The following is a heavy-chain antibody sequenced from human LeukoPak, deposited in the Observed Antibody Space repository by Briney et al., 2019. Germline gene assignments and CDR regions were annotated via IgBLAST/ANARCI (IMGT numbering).Heavy chain of an antibody. CDR2: ISPRTDST. CDR1: GYIFTSHH. Sequence: ASVTVSCKASGYIFTSHHMHWVRQAPGQGLEWMGVISPRTDSTNYAQKFQDRVTVTKDTSTTTWYMELRSLKSEDTAMYYCAREGFSRGGTGGFDYWGQGTLVTVSS. CDR3: AREGFSRGGTGGFDY. D-gene: IGHD3-16*01. V-gene: IGHV1-46*01. J-gene: IGHJ4*02.